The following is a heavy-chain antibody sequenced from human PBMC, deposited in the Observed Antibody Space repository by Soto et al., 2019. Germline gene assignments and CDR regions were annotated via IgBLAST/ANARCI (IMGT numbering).Heavy chain of an antibody. J-gene: IGHJ4*02. D-gene: IGHD5-18*01. V-gene: IGHV3-15*01. CDR1: GFTFSSYA. CDR2: IKSKTDGGTT. CDR3: TTDRRYSYGYPIDY. Sequence: EVQLLESGGGLVQPGGSLRLSCAASGFTFSSYAMSWVRQAPGKGLEWVGRIKSKTDGGTTDYAAPVKGRFTISRDDSKNTLYLQMNSLKTEDTAVYYCTTDRRYSYGYPIDYWGQGTLVTVSS.